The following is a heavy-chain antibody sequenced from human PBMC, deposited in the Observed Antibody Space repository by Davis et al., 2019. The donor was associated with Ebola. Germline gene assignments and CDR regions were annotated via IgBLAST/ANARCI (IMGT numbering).Heavy chain of an antibody. CDR1: GFTFSNHG. CDR3: AKDLSWIQLGDDIGYYYYGMDV. V-gene: IGHV3-30*18. Sequence: GESLKISCAASGFTFSNHGMHWVRQAPGKGLEWVAVISNDGSKKHYGDFVKGRFAISRDNSRNTLYLQMNSLRPEDRAVYYCAKDLSWIQLGDDIGYYYYGMDVWGKGTTVTVSS. CDR2: ISNDGSKK. J-gene: IGHJ6*04. D-gene: IGHD5-18*01.